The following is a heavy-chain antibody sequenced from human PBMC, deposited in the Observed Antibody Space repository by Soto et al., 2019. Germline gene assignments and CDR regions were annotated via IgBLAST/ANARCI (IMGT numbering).Heavy chain of an antibody. CDR3: AGDPDSHYNDSHASSYP. J-gene: IGHJ5*02. CDR1: GGTFSTYT. V-gene: IGHV1-69*04. Sequence: ASVKVSCKASGGTFSTYTLTWVRQAPGQGLEWMGRIIPIIGIINYAQKFQGRVTITADKFTGTAYMELTRLRSDDTAVYYCAGDPDSHYNDSHASSYPWGQGALVTVSS. D-gene: IGHD3-22*01. CDR2: IIPIIGII.